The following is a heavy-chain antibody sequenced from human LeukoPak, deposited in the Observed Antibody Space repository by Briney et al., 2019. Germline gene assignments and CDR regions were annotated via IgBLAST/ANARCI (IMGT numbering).Heavy chain of an antibody. D-gene: IGHD2-2*01. V-gene: IGHV1-2*02. CDR3: ARARRYRSSTSCYANWFDP. CDR1: GYTFTSYY. CDR2: INPNSGGT. J-gene: IGHJ5*02. Sequence: ASVKVSCKASGYTFTSYYIHWVRQAPGQGLEWMGWINPNSGGTNYAQKFQGRVTMTRDTSISTAYMELSRLRSDDTAVYYCARARRYRSSTSCYANWFDPWGQGTLVTVSS.